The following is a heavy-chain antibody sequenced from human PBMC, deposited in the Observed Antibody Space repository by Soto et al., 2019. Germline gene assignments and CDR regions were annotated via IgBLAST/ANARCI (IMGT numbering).Heavy chain of an antibody. CDR2: ISGSGGST. CDR3: AKDLHPVAANFRYFDY. Sequence: PGGSLRLSCAASGFTFSSYAMSWVRQAPGKGLEWVSAISGSGGSTYYADSVKGRFTIPRDNSKNTLYLQMNSLRAEDTAVYYCAKDLHPVAANFRYFDYWGQGTLVTVSS. D-gene: IGHD2-15*01. CDR1: GFTFSSYA. V-gene: IGHV3-23*01. J-gene: IGHJ4*02.